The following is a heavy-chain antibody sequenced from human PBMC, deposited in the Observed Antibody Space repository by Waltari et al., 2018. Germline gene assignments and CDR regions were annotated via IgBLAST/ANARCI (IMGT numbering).Heavy chain of an antibody. J-gene: IGHJ4*02. V-gene: IGHV3-48*04. D-gene: IGHD1-26*01. Sequence: EVQLVESGGGLVQPGGSLRLSCAASGFTFRSYSMNWVRQAPGKGLEWVSYISSSSSTIYYADSVKGRFTISRDNAKNSLYLQMNSLRAEDTAVYYCARVGRGGAPAYWGQGTLVTVSS. CDR2: ISSSSSTI. CDR3: ARVGRGGAPAY. CDR1: GFTFRSYS.